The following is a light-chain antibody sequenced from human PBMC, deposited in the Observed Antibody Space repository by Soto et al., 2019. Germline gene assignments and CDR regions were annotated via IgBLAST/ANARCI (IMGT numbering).Light chain of an antibody. CDR3: QQRSNWPLT. CDR2: DAS. Sequence: EIVLTQSPATLSLSPGERATLSCRASQSVSSYLAWYQQKPGQAPRLLIYDASNRATGIPARFSGSGSGTDFTLTISSLETEDFAVYYCQQRSNWPLTFGGGTNVEIK. V-gene: IGKV3-11*01. J-gene: IGKJ4*01. CDR1: QSVSSY.